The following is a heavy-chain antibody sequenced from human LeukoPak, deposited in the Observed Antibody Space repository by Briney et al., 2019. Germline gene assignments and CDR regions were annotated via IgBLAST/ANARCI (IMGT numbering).Heavy chain of an antibody. D-gene: IGHD6-19*01. V-gene: IGHV3-53*01. CDR3: ARALGHSSGWSDY. Sequence: GGSLRLSCAASGFTVSSNYMSWVRQAPGKGLEWVSVIYSGGSTYYADSVKGRFTISRDNSKNTLYLQMNSLRAEDTAVYYCARALGHSSGWSDYWGQGTLVTVSS. CDR2: IYSGGST. CDR1: GFTVSSNY. J-gene: IGHJ4*02.